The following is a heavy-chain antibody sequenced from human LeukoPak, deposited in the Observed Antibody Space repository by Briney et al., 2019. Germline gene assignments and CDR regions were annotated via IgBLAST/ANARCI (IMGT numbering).Heavy chain of an antibody. Sequence: SETLSLTCTVSDGSISSHYWSWIRQPAGKGLEWIGRIHTSGSTNYNPSLKSRVTMSVDTSKNQFSLKLNSVTAADTAVYYCXREXSGWLRPFDHWGQGTLVTVSS. V-gene: IGHV4-4*07. CDR3: XREXSGWLRPFDH. D-gene: IGHD6-19*01. J-gene: IGHJ4*02. CDR1: DGSISSHY. CDR2: IHTSGST.